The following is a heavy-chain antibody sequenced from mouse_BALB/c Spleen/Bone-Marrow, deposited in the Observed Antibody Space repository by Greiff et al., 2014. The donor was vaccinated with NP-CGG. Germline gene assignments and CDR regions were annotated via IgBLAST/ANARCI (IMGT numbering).Heavy chain of an antibody. CDR2: IWAGGST. V-gene: IGHV2-9*02. J-gene: IGHJ2*01. CDR1: GFSLTSYG. Sequence: QVQLKESGPGLVAPSQTLSITCTVSGFSLTSYGVHWVRQSPGKGLEWLGGIWAGGSTNYNSALMSRLSISKDNSKSQVFLKMNSLQTDDTAMYYCARYYYGFLDYWGQGTTLTVSS. CDR3: ARYYYGFLDY. D-gene: IGHD1-2*01.